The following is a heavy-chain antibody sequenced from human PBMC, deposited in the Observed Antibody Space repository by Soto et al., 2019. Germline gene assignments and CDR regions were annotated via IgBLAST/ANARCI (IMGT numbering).Heavy chain of an antibody. Sequence: GGSLRLSCAASGFTFSSYWMSWVRQAPGKGLEWVANIKQDGSEKYYVDSVKGRFTISRDNAKNTLYLQMNSLRAEDTAVYYCARDRRIVVVPAAMFYYYGMDVWGQGTTVTVSS. CDR2: IKQDGSEK. D-gene: IGHD2-2*01. J-gene: IGHJ6*02. V-gene: IGHV3-7*01. CDR3: ARDRRIVVVPAAMFYYYGMDV. CDR1: GFTFSSYW.